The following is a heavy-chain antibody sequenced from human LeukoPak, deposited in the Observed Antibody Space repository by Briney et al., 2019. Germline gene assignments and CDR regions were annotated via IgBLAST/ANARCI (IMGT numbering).Heavy chain of an antibody. Sequence: GRSLRLSCAASGFTFDDYAMHLVRQAPGKGLEWVSGISWNSGSIGYADSVKGRFTISRDNAKNSLYLQMNSLRAEDTALYYCAKDRDYGSGSYAFDIWGQGTMVTVSS. CDR1: GFTFDDYA. D-gene: IGHD3-10*01. CDR3: AKDRDYGSGSYAFDI. J-gene: IGHJ3*02. CDR2: ISWNSGSI. V-gene: IGHV3-9*01.